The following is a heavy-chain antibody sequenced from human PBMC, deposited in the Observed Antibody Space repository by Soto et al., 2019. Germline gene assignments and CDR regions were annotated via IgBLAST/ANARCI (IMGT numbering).Heavy chain of an antibody. CDR3: ARETGYYGGGFDS. CDR1: GYTFTGFY. V-gene: IGHV1-2*04. CDR2: ISPNSGGT. D-gene: IGHD3-9*01. Sequence: QVQLVQSGAEVKKPGASVKVSCKASGYTFTGFYMHWVRQAPGQGLEWMGWISPNSGGTNYAQKFQGWVTMTRDTSSRTAYMELSRLRSDDTAVYYCARETGYYGGGFDSWGQGTLVTVSS. J-gene: IGHJ4*02.